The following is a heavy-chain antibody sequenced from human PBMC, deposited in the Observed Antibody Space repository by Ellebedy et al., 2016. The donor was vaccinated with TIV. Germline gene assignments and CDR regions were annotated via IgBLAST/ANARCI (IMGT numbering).Heavy chain of an antibody. J-gene: IGHJ4*02. Sequence: GEPLKISCAASGFTFSSYAMSWVRQGPGKGLEWVSSISGSGGSTYYADSVRGRFSISRDNSKNTLFLQVNSPRAEDTAVYYCAKDVNSLPDYYFDYWGQGSLVTVSS. CDR2: ISGSGGST. CDR1: GFTFSSYA. D-gene: IGHD5-18*01. V-gene: IGHV3-23*01. CDR3: AKDVNSLPDYYFDY.